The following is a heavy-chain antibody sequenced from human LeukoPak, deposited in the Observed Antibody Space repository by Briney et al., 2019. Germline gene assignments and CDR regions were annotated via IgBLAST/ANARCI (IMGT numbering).Heavy chain of an antibody. V-gene: IGHV4-34*01. J-gene: IGHJ4*02. CDR2: INHSGST. D-gene: IGHD3-10*01. CDR1: GGSFSGYY. Sequence: SETLSLTCAVYGGSFSGYYWSWIRQPPGKGLEWIGEINHSGSTNYNPSLKSRVTISVDTSKNQFSLKLSSVTAADTAVYYCARRTGSGSYYPVSGPNYFDYWGQGTLVTVSS. CDR3: ARRTGSGSYYPVSGPNYFDY.